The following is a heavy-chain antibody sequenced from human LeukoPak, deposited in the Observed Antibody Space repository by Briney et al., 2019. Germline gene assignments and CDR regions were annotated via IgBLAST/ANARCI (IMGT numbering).Heavy chain of an antibody. J-gene: IGHJ4*02. V-gene: IGHV3-30-3*01. Sequence: GRSLRLSCAASGFTFNNSALHWVRQAPDKGLEWVAAISYDGSSTYYADSVEGRFTISRDNSKKTLFLQMNSLSPQDTAVYYCARVRAHDYDSSGEHALDYWGQGTLVTVSS. CDR1: GFTFNNSA. CDR3: ARVRAHDYDSSGEHALDY. CDR2: ISYDGSST. D-gene: IGHD3-22*01.